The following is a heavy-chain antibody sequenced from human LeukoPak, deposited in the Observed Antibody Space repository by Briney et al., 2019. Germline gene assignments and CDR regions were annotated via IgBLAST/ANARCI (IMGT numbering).Heavy chain of an antibody. CDR2: ISYDGSNK. J-gene: IGHJ4*02. D-gene: IGHD5-24*01. Sequence: GGSLRLSCAASGFTFSSYGMHWVRQAPGKGLEWVAVISYDGSNKYYADSVKGRFTISRDNSKNTLYLQMNSLRAEDTAVYYCAKDKVRDGYPDYWGQGTLVTVSS. V-gene: IGHV3-30*18. CDR1: GFTFSSYG. CDR3: AKDKVRDGYPDY.